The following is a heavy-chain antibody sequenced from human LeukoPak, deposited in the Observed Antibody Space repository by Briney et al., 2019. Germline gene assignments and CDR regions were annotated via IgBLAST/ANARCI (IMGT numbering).Heavy chain of an antibody. D-gene: IGHD6-13*01. Sequence: ASVKVSCKASGYTFTSYDINWVRQATGQGPEWMGWMNPNSGNTAYAQKFQGRVTMTRNTSISTAYMELTSLRSDDTAVYYCARGGGSTWTQRGYFHPWGQGTLVTVSS. CDR3: ARGGGSTWTQRGYFHP. CDR2: MNPNSGNT. CDR1: GYTFTSYD. J-gene: IGHJ1*01. V-gene: IGHV1-8*01.